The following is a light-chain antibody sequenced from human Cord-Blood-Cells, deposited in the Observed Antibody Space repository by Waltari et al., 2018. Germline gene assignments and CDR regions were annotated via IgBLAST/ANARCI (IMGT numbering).Light chain of an antibody. V-gene: IGKV4-1*01. CDR1: QSVLYSSNNKNY. Sequence: DIVMTQSPDSLAVSLGERATINCKSSQSVLYSSNNKNYLAWYQQKPGQPPKLLIYWASTRESGVPDRFICGGSGTDFTLTISSLQAEDVAVYYCQQYYSTPETFGQGTKVEIK. CDR3: QQYYSTPET. J-gene: IGKJ1*01. CDR2: WAS.